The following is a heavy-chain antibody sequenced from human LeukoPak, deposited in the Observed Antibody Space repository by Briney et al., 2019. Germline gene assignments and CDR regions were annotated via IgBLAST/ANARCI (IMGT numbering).Heavy chain of an antibody. CDR2: INHSGST. D-gene: IGHD6-6*01. V-gene: IGHV4-34*01. CDR3: ARVAARRNYYYYYMDV. Sequence: PSETLSLTCAVYGGSFSGYYWSWIRQPPGKGLEWIGEINHSGSTNYNPSLKSRVTISVDTSKNQFSLKLSSVTAADTAVYYCARVAARRNYYYYYMDVWGKGTTVTASS. J-gene: IGHJ6*03. CDR1: GGSFSGYY.